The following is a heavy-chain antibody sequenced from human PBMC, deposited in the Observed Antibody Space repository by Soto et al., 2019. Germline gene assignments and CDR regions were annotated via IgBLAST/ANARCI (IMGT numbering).Heavy chain of an antibody. J-gene: IGHJ1*01. Sequence: SETLSLTCAVYCGSFSGYYWSWIRQPPGKGLEWIGEINHSGSTNYNPSLKSRVTISVDTSKNQFSLKLSSVTAADTAVYYCAGRMRIAAAGTRYFQHWGQGTLVTVSS. CDR3: AGRMRIAAAGTRYFQH. CDR2: INHSGST. V-gene: IGHV4-34*01. D-gene: IGHD6-13*01. CDR1: CGSFSGYY.